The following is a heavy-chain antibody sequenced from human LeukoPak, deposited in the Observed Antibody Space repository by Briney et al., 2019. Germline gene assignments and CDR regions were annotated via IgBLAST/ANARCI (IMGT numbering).Heavy chain of an antibody. CDR2: IRYDGSNK. CDR1: GFTFSSHG. J-gene: IGHJ3*02. V-gene: IGHV3-30*02. CDR3: ARGFNDAFDI. Sequence: GGSLRLSCVASGFTFSSHGMHWVRQAPGKGLEWVAFIRYDGSNKYYADSVKGRFTISRDNSKNTLSLQMNSLRAEDTAVYYCARGFNDAFDIWGQGTMVTVSS.